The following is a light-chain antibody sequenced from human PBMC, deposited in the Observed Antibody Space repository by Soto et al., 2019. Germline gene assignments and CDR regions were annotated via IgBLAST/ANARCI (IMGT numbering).Light chain of an antibody. V-gene: IGLV1-44*01. J-gene: IGLJ3*02. CDR1: SSNIGTRT. Sequence: QSVLTQPPSTSGTPGQRVTISCSGGSSNIGTRTVNWYQQAAGTAPKLLIYDDSQRPSGVPDRFSGSKSGTSASLAISGLQSEDEADYYCAAWDDSLNGWVFGGGTKLTVL. CDR2: DDS. CDR3: AAWDDSLNGWV.